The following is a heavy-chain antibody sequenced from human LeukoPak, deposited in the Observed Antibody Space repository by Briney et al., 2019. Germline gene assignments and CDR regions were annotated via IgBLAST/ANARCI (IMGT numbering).Heavy chain of an antibody. J-gene: IGHJ4*02. CDR3: ARVLLQYYYDSSGYYSY. CDR2: IYDSGNT. V-gene: IGHV4-39*01. D-gene: IGHD3-22*01. CDR1: GGSISSSSYY. Sequence: SETLSLTCTVSGGSISSSSYYWGWIRQPPGKGLEWIGSIYDSGNTYYNPSLKSRVTISADTSKSQFSLKLSSVTAVDTAVYYCARVLLQYYYDSSGYYSYWGQGTLVTVSS.